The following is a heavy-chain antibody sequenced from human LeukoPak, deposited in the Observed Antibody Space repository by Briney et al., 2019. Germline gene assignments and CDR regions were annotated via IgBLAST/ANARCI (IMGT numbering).Heavy chain of an antibody. CDR1: GGSISGYY. CDR2: MYETGHT. J-gene: IGHJ4*02. CDR3: ARHPFSTPFDY. Sequence: XETLSLTCSVSGGSISGYYWSWIRQPPGQGLEWIGYMYETGHTMYNSSLKSRVTISLDTSRNHFSLSLGSVTAADTAVYYCARHPFSTPFDYWGPGTLVTVSS. D-gene: IGHD3-16*01. V-gene: IGHV4-59*08.